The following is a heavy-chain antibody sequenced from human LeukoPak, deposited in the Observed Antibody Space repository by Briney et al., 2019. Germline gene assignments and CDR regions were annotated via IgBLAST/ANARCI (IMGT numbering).Heavy chain of an antibody. CDR1: GFSFSGYG. Sequence: PGRSLRLSCTASGFSFSGYGMHWVRQAPGKGLEWLAVISHDASDEYCADSVKGRFTISRDNAKNMIYLQMISLRAEDTAVYYCVKALVGQTSGYWGQGTRVTVST. D-gene: IGHD1-26*01. CDR3: VKALVGQTSGY. J-gene: IGHJ4*02. V-gene: IGHV3-30*18. CDR2: ISHDASDE.